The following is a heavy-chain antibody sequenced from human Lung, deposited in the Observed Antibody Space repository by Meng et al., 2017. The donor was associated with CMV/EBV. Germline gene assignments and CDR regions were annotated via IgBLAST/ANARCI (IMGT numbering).Heavy chain of an antibody. V-gene: IGHV5-51*01. Sequence: GEXXKISCKASGYTFTNYWIAWVRQMPGKGLEWMGFVYPGDSDTKYSPSVQGQATISADKSISTAYLQGSSLKAADTAIYYCARMRCGGDCFFDYWGQGTLVTVSS. D-gene: IGHD2-21*01. J-gene: IGHJ4*02. CDR1: GYTFTNYW. CDR2: VYPGDSDT. CDR3: ARMRCGGDCFFDY.